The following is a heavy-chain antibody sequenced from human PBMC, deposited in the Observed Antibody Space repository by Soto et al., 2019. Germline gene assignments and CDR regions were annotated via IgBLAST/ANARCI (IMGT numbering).Heavy chain of an antibody. Sequence: DVQLVESGGGLVQPGRSLRLSCAASGFTFDDYAMHWVRQAPGKGLEWVSGISWNSGSIGYADSVKGRFTISRDNAKNSLYLQMNSLRAEDTALYYCAKVGVPIAAASENYFDYWGQGTLVTVSS. V-gene: IGHV3-9*01. CDR2: ISWNSGSI. CDR1: GFTFDDYA. J-gene: IGHJ4*02. D-gene: IGHD6-13*01. CDR3: AKVGVPIAAASENYFDY.